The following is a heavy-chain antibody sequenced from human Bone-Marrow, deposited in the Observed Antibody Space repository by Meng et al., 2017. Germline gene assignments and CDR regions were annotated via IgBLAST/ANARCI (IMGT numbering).Heavy chain of an antibody. CDR3: ARDADY. J-gene: IGHJ4*02. V-gene: IGHV4-34*01. Sequence: SQTLSLTCAVYGGSFSGYYWSWIRQPPGKGLEWIGEINHSGSTNYNPSLKSRVTISVDTSKNQFSLKLSSVTAADTAVYYCARDADYWGQGTRVTGSS. CDR2: INHSGST. CDR1: GGSFSGYY.